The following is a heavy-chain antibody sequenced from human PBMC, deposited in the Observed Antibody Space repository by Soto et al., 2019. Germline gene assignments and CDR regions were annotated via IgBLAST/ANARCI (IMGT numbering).Heavy chain of an antibody. Sequence: QVQLVQSGAEVKKPGASVKVSCKASGYTFTDYDINWVRQAAGQGLEWMGWMNPYSDNTGYAQKLQGRVTMTSNTAMSTAYMELSSLRSEDTAVYYCARGRFRRTWFDPWGQGTLVPVSS. CDR3: ARGRFRRTWFDP. J-gene: IGHJ5*02. D-gene: IGHD3-16*01. CDR2: MNPYSDNT. CDR1: GYTFTDYD. V-gene: IGHV1-8*01.